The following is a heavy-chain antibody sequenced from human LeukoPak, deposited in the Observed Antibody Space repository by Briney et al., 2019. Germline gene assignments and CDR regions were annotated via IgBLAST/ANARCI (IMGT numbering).Heavy chain of an antibody. CDR1: GFTFSSYA. J-gene: IGHJ4*02. CDR2: ISGSGGST. D-gene: IGHD2-2*01. Sequence: GGSLRLSCAASGFTFSSYAMSWVRQAPGKGLEWVSAISGSGGSTYYADSVKGRFTISRDNSKNTLYLQMNSLRAEDTAVYYCAKDRRFYCSSTSCYPDYWGQGTLVTVSS. CDR3: AKDRRFYCSSTSCYPDY. V-gene: IGHV3-23*01.